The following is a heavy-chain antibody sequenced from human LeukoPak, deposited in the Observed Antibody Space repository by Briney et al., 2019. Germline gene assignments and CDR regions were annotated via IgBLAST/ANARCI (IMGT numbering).Heavy chain of an antibody. J-gene: IGHJ6*02. Sequence: GGSLRLSCAASGFTFSSYSMNWVRQAPGKGLXXXXSISSSSSYIXXAXSXKGRFTISGENAKNSLYLQMNSLRAEDTAVYYCARDRTSCLGCMDVWGQGTTVTVSS. D-gene: IGHD2-2*01. CDR1: GFTFSSYS. CDR3: ARDRTSCLGCMDV. V-gene: IGHV3-21*01. CDR2: ISSSSSYI.